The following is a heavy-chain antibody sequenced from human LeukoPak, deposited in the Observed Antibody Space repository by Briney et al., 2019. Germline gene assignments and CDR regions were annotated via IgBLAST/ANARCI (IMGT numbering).Heavy chain of an antibody. CDR2: ISSSSTI. D-gene: IGHD2-2*01. J-gene: IGHJ4*02. Sequence: TGGSLRLSCAASGFTFSSYSMNWVRQAPGKGLEWVSYISSSSTIYYADSVKGRFTISRDNAKNSLYLQMNSLRDEDTAVYYCAIIVLSPTGYWGQGTLVTVSS. CDR1: GFTFSSYS. V-gene: IGHV3-48*02. CDR3: AIIVLSPTGY.